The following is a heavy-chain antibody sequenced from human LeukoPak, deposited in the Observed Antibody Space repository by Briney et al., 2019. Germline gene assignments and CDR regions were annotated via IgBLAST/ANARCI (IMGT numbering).Heavy chain of an antibody. V-gene: IGHV3-20*01. Sequence: GGSLRLSCAASGFTFDDYGMSWVRQAPGKGLEWVSGINCNGGGTGYADSVKGRFTISRDNDKNSLYLQMNSLRDEDTALYHCARDQGGYYYGSGSYYHVNWFDPWGQGTLVTVSS. CDR2: INCNGGGT. CDR3: ARDQGGYYYGSGSYYHVNWFDP. CDR1: GFTFDDYG. D-gene: IGHD3-10*01. J-gene: IGHJ5*02.